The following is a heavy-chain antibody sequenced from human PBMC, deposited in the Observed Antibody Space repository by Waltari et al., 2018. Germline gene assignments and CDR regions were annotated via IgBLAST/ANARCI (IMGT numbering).Heavy chain of an antibody. J-gene: IGHJ4*02. CDR3: ACDYGDYSTFDY. V-gene: IGHV5-51*01. CDR1: GYSFTSYC. D-gene: IGHD4-17*01. CDR2: IYPCDSDT. Sequence: EVQLVPSGAEVKKPGASLKISCKGSGYSFTSYCIGWLRQMPGKGLEWMGFIYPCDSDTRYSPSCQGQVTISADKSISTAYLQWSSLKASDTAMYYCACDYGDYSTFDYWGQGTLVTVSS.